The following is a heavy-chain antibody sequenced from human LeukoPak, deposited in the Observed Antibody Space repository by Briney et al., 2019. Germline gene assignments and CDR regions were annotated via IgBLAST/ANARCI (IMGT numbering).Heavy chain of an antibody. CDR3: ARHAYCSSTSCYTPFDY. D-gene: IGHD2-2*02. CDR1: GYSFTSYW. Sequence: GESLEISCKGCGYSFTSYWIGWVRQMPGKGLEWMGIIYPGDSDTRYSPSFQGQVTISADKSISTAYLQWSSLKASDTAMYYCARHAYCSSTSCYTPFDYWGQGTLVTVSS. CDR2: IYPGDSDT. J-gene: IGHJ4*02. V-gene: IGHV5-51*01.